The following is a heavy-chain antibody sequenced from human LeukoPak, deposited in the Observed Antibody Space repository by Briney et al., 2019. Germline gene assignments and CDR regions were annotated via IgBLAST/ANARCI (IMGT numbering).Heavy chain of an antibody. V-gene: IGHV4-59*12. J-gene: IGHJ5*02. Sequence: SETLSLTCTVSGGSISSYYCSWIRQPPGKGLEWIGYIYYSGSTNYNPSLKSRVTISVDTSKNQFSLKLSSVTAADTAVYYCAPRSSGWNFSWFDPWGQGTLVTVSS. CDR2: IYYSGST. CDR3: APRSSGWNFSWFDP. D-gene: IGHD6-19*01. CDR1: GGSISSYY.